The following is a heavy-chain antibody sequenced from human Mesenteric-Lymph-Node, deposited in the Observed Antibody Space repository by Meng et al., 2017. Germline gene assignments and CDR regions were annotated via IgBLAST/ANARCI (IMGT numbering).Heavy chain of an antibody. CDR3: ARMEWFGEPDN. CDR2: ISPNTGVT. Sequence: ASVKVSCKTSGYTFTGYYLHWLRQAPGQGLEWMGWISPNTGVTNYGQKFQGRVTMTRDTSISTAYMEVSDLRSDDTAVYYCARMEWFGEPDNWGQGTLVTVSS. CDR1: GYTFTGYY. V-gene: IGHV1-2*02. D-gene: IGHD3-10*01. J-gene: IGHJ4*02.